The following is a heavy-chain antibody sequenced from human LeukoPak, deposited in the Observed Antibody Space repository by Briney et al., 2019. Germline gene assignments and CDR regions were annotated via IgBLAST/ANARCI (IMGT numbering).Heavy chain of an antibody. V-gene: IGHV4-59*03. CDR2: IYYSGST. Sequence: SETLSLTCTVSGGSISSYYWSWIRQPPGKGLEWLGYIYYSGSTNYNPSLESRVTISVDTSKNQFSLRLASVTAADTAIYYCAGALTALTYFDYWGQGALVTVSS. CDR3: AGALTALTYFDY. CDR1: GGSISSYY. D-gene: IGHD2-21*02. J-gene: IGHJ4*02.